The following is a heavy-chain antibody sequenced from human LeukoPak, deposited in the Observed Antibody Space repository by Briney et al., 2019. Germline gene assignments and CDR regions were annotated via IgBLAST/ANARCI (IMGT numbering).Heavy chain of an antibody. V-gene: IGHV4-61*02. CDR3: AREEYYDDSGYYFRYFDY. Sequence: SETLSLTCSVSGGSISSDNYYWTWIRQPAGKGLEWIGRFHTGGSANYNPSLKSQVTISVDTSKNQFSLRLNSVTAADTAIYYCAREEYYDDSGYYFRYFDYWGQGTLVTVSS. J-gene: IGHJ4*02. D-gene: IGHD3-22*01. CDR1: GGSISSDNYY. CDR2: FHTGGSA.